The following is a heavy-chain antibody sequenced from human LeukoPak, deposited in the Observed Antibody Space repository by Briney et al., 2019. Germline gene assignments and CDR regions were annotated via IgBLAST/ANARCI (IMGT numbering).Heavy chain of an antibody. CDR3: ARDRGRGSMNYYYYGMDV. D-gene: IGHD3-10*01. Sequence: SETLSLTCTVSGGSISSYYWSWIRQPPGKGLEWIGYIYYSGSTNYNPSLKSRVTISVDKSKNQFSLKLSSVTAADTAVYYCARDRGRGSMNYYYYGMDVWGQGTTVTVSS. CDR1: GGSISSYY. CDR2: IYYSGST. V-gene: IGHV4-59*12. J-gene: IGHJ6*02.